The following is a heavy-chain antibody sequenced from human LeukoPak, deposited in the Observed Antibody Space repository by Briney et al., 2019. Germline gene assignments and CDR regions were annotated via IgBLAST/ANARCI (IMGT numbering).Heavy chain of an antibody. V-gene: IGHV4-59*01. CDR2: IYYSGST. Sequence: SETLSLTCAVYGGSFSGYYWSWIRQPPGKGLEWIGYIYYSGSTNYNPSLKSRVTISVDTSKNQFSLKLSSVTAADTAVYYCAREGDDYDFFDYWGQGTLVTVSS. D-gene: IGHD5-24*01. CDR1: GGSFSGYY. J-gene: IGHJ4*02. CDR3: AREGDDYDFFDY.